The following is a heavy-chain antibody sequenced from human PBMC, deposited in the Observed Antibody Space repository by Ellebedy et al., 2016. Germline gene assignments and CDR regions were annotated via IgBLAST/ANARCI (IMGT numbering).Heavy chain of an antibody. Sequence: ASVKVSXKASGYTFTTYAIHWVRQAPGQRLEWMGWINAGNGNTKYSQKFPGRVTITRDTSASTAYMELSSLKSEDTAVYYCARDPGGRGYGMDVWGQGTTVTVSS. V-gene: IGHV1-3*01. J-gene: IGHJ6*02. D-gene: IGHD3-16*01. CDR3: ARDPGGRGYGMDV. CDR1: GYTFTTYA. CDR2: INAGNGNT.